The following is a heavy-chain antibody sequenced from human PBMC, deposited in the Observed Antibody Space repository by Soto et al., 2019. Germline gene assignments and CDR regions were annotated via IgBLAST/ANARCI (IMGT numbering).Heavy chain of an antibody. CDR1: GFTFSTSG. CDR3: AKDWGSSGWYNWFDP. D-gene: IGHD6-13*01. Sequence: QVQLVESGGGVVQSGRCLRLFCAASGFTFSTSGMPWIRQAPGKGLEWVAMISHDGGATYYVDSVKGRFTISRDTDKNTLHLQMDSLRPEDTATYYCAKDWGSSGWYNWFDPWGQGTLVTVSS. J-gene: IGHJ5*02. CDR2: ISHDGGAT. V-gene: IGHV3-30*18.